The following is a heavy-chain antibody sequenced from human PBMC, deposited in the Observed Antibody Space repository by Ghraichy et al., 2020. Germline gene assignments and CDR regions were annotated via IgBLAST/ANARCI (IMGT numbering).Heavy chain of an antibody. CDR1: GFTFSSYG. J-gene: IGHJ6*02. Sequence: GGSPRLSCAASGFTFSSYGMHWVRQAPGKGLEWVAVIWYDGSNKYYADSVKGRFTISRDNSKNTLYLQMNSLRAEDTAVYYCAREWLGMDVWGQGTTVTVSS. CDR3: AREWLGMDV. D-gene: IGHD5-12*01. CDR2: IWYDGSNK. V-gene: IGHV3-33*01.